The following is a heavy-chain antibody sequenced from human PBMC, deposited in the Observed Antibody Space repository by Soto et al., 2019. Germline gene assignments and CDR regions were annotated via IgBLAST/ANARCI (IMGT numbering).Heavy chain of an antibody. CDR3: ARDYYDSTGHAKYYYYGLDV. Sequence: ASVKVSCKASGGTFNNYAITWVRQAPGQGLEWMGGIVPLFGIGSYAERFQGRITITADKFTSTAYMEVSTLNSEDTAVYYCARDYYDSTGHAKYYYYGLDVWGQGTAVTVS. V-gene: IGHV1-69*10. CDR1: GGTFNNYA. D-gene: IGHD3-22*01. CDR2: IVPLFGIG. J-gene: IGHJ6*02.